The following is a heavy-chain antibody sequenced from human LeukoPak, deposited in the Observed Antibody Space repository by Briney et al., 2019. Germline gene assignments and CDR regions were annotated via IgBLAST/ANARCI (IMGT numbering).Heavy chain of an antibody. Sequence: SETLSLTCSVFGGSINDYYWSWIRQPAGKGLEWIGRIYTTGSTNYNPSLKSRVTISVDKSKHQFSLKLSSVTAADTAVYYCARINYILTGSDGFDIWGLGTMVTVSS. J-gene: IGHJ3*02. V-gene: IGHV4-4*07. CDR1: GGSINDYY. CDR2: IYTTGST. CDR3: ARINYILTGSDGFDI. D-gene: IGHD3-9*01.